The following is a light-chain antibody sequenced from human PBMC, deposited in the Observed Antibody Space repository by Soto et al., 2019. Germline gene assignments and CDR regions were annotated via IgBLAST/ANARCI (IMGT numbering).Light chain of an antibody. CDR2: NAS. Sequence: IVLTQSPATLSLSPGERAILSCRASQSASTFLAWFQQKPGQPPRLLIYNASNRTTGIPARLSGSGSGTDFTLTISSLEPEDFAVYYCQQRGDWPPITFGQGTRLEIK. CDR1: QSASTF. J-gene: IGKJ5*01. CDR3: QQRGDWPPIT. V-gene: IGKV3-11*01.